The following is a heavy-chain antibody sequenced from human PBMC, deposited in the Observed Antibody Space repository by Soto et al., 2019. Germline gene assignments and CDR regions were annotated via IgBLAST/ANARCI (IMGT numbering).Heavy chain of an antibody. CDR3: ARQFPYYYDSSGYYLPLGAFDI. CDR2: IIPIFGTA. CDR1: GGTFSSYA. D-gene: IGHD3-22*01. V-gene: IGHV1-69*13. Sequence: SVKVSCKASGGTFSSYAISWVRQAPGQGLEWMGGIIPIFGTANYTQKFQGRVTITADESTSTAYMELSSLRSEDTAVYYCARQFPYYYDSSGYYLPLGAFDIWGQGTMVTVSS. J-gene: IGHJ3*02.